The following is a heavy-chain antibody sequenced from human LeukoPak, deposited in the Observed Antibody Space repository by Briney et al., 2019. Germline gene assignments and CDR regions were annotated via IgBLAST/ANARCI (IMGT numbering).Heavy chain of an antibody. D-gene: IGHD6-6*01. V-gene: IGHV3-23*01. CDR3: AKGQSTIATRSFDS. CDR1: GFTLSTYG. Sequence: GGSLRLSRAASGFTLSTYGMNWVRQAPGKGLEWVSTISTNGAATYYTDSVKGRFTISRDNSKNTLFLQMNSLIAEDTAIYYCAKGQSTIATRSFDSWGQGTLVTVSS. J-gene: IGHJ4*02. CDR2: ISTNGAAT.